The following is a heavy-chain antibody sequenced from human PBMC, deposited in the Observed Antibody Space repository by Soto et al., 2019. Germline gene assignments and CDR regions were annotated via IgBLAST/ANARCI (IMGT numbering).Heavy chain of an antibody. CDR3: ARGAAAGRLLDY. CDR2: IKQDGSEK. J-gene: IGHJ4*02. Sequence: GGSLRLSCAASEFTFSSYWMSWIRQAPGKGLEWVANIKQDGSEKYYVDSVKGRFTISRDNAKNSLYLQMNSLRAEDTAVYYCARGAAAGRLLDYWGQGTLVTVSS. V-gene: IGHV3-7*05. D-gene: IGHD6-13*01. CDR1: EFTFSSYW.